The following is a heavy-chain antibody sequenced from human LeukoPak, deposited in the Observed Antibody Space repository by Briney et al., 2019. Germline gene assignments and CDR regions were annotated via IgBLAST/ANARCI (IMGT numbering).Heavy chain of an antibody. CDR1: GFTFSSYG. CDR3: ARDVLRWELHKKGFDY. D-gene: IGHD4-23*01. V-gene: IGHV3-20*04. CDR2: INWNGGST. Sequence: GGTLRLSCAASGFTFSSYGMSWVRQAPGKGLEWVSGINWNGGSTGYADSVKGRFTISRDNAKNSLYLEMNSLKAEDTALYYCARDVLRWELHKKGFDYWGQGTLVTVSS. J-gene: IGHJ4*02.